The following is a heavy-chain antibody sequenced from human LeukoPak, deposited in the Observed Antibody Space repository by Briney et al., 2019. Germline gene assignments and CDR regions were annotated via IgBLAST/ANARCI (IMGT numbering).Heavy chain of an antibody. CDR2: ISGSGDST. CDR1: GFTFTNYA. Sequence: GGSLRLSCVASGFTFTNYAMSWLRQAPEKGLEWVSRISGSGDSTYYADSVKGRFTISRDNSKSTLYLQMNSLRAEDTAVYYCAQNWNLDYWGQGTLVTVSS. D-gene: IGHD1-1*01. V-gene: IGHV3-23*01. J-gene: IGHJ4*02. CDR3: AQNWNLDY.